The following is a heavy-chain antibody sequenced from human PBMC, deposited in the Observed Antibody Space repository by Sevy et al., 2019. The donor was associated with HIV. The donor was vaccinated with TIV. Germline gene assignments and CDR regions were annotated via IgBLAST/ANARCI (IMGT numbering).Heavy chain of an antibody. V-gene: IGHV3-30-3*01. CDR3: VRERARSITFDI. CDR1: GFTFNNFP. J-gene: IGHJ3*02. D-gene: IGHD3-16*01. Sequence: GGSLRLSCEASGFTFNNFPIHWARQAPGKGLEWVAVVSFDGGSKYYADSVRGRFTVSRDNSKNTVYLQLNSLRAEDTAVYYCVRERARSITFDIWGQGTLVTVSS. CDR2: VSFDGGSK.